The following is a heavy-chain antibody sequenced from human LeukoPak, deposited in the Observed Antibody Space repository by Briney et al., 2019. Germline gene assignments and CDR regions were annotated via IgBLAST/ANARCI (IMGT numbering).Heavy chain of an antibody. CDR1: GFTFSDHY. CDR2: SRNRAKSYTT. V-gene: IGHV3-72*01. D-gene: IGHD2-2*01. CDR3: SRYATGDH. J-gene: IGHJ4*02. Sequence: PGGSLRLSCAVSGFTFSDHYMDWVRQAPGKGLEWVGRSRNRAKSYTTDYAASVKGRFTISRDDSKSTLYLQMNSLETEDTAVYYCSRYATGDHWGQGTLVSVSS.